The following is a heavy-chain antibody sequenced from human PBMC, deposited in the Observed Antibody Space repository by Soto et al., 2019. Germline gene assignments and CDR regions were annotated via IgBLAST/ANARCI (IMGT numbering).Heavy chain of an antibody. CDR3: AKGQVTVVTPGYFHH. V-gene: IGHV3-30*18. CDR2: ISYDGSNK. D-gene: IGHD2-21*02. CDR1: GFTFSSYG. J-gene: IGHJ1*01. Sequence: QVQLVESGGGVVQPGRSLRLSCAASGFTFSSYGMHWVRQAPGTGLEWVAVISYDGSNKYYADSVKGRFTISRDNSKNTLYLQRNSLRAEDTAVYYCAKGQVTVVTPGYFHHWGQGTLVTVSS.